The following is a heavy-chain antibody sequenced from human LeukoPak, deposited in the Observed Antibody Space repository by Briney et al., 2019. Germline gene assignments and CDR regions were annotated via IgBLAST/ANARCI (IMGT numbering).Heavy chain of an antibody. V-gene: IGHV3-30*01. D-gene: IGHD3-10*01. CDR1: GFTFSSYA. J-gene: IGHJ6*03. CDR3: ARDGSGDPDYYYYYMDV. Sequence: PGRSLRLSCAASGFTFSSYAMHWVRQAPGKGLEWVAVISYDGSNKYYADSVEGRFTISRDNSKNTLYLQMNSLRAEDTAVYYCARDGSGDPDYYYYYMDVWGKGTTVTVSS. CDR2: ISYDGSNK.